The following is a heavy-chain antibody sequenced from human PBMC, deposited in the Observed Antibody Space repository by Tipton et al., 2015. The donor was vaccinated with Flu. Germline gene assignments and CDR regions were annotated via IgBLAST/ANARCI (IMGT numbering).Heavy chain of an antibody. CDR3: ARERRGGWPFYDAFDF. V-gene: IGHV4-38-2*02. J-gene: IGHJ3*01. Sequence: GEALGSNYFWGWIRQPPGKGLEWIGNIHRGGSPYYNPSLRSRVTMSVDTSKNQFYLRLSSVTAADTAVYYCARERRGGWPFYDAFDFWGQGTMVTVSS. CDR1: GEALGSNYF. D-gene: IGHD6-19*01. CDR2: IHRGGSP.